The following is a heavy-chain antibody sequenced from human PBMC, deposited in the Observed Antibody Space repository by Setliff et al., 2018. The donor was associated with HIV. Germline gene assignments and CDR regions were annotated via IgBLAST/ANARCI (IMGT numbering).Heavy chain of an antibody. CDR2: IYPDDSDI. CDR1: DYTFTTYW. V-gene: IGHV5-51*01. Sequence: GASLKLSCKALDYTFTTYWIAWVRQMPGEGREWMGIIYPDDSDIRYNPSFQNQITISADKSIATAYLQLNNLKASDTATYYCARRDVRSMNAFQIWGPGTRVTVS. D-gene: IGHD2-21*01. J-gene: IGHJ3*01. CDR3: ARRDVRSMNAFQI.